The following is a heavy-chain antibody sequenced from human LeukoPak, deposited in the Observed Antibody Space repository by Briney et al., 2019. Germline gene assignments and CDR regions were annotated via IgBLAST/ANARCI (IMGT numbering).Heavy chain of an antibody. D-gene: IGHD4-23*01. J-gene: IGHJ4*02. CDR2: ISSSGSTI. CDR3: ARGGGVVMADFDY. Sequence: PGGSLRLSCAASGFTFSSYEMNWVRQAPGKGLEWVSYISSSGSTIYYADSVKGRFTISRDNAKKSLYVQMKSLRAEDTAVYYCARGGGVVMADFDYWGQGTLVTVSS. CDR1: GFTFSSYE. V-gene: IGHV3-48*03.